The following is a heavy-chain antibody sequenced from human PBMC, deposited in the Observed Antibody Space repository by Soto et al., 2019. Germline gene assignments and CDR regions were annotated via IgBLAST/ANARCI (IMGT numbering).Heavy chain of an antibody. CDR3: AKPRSSLEWPPFDP. CDR2: ISSDGNNK. J-gene: IGHJ5*02. Sequence: AGWSLRLSCVASGFPFSNYYMDWVRQAPGKGLEWVAHISSDGNNKYYADSVKGRFTIPRDNSKNTLFLHMTNLRPEDTAVYYSAKPRSSLEWPPFDPWGHGTLVTVSS. D-gene: IGHD3-3*01. V-gene: IGHV3-30*18. CDR1: GFPFSNYY.